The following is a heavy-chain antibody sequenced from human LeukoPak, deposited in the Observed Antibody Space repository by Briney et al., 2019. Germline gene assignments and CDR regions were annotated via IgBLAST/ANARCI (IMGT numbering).Heavy chain of an antibody. CDR1: RASISSGEYY. V-gene: IGHV4-61*02. CDR2: IYTSGST. J-gene: IGHJ5*02. CDR3: AREAYDVLTSDWFDP. D-gene: IGHD3-9*01. Sequence: SETLSLTCTVSRASISSGEYYWSWIRQPAGKGLEWIGRIYTSGSTNYNPSLKSRVTISVDTSKNQFSLKLSSVTAADTAMYYCAREAYDVLTSDWFDPWGQGTLVTVSS.